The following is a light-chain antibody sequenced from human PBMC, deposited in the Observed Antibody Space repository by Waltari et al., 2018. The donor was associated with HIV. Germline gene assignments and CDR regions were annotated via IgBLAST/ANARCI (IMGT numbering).Light chain of an antibody. CDR3: QSYDNSLGIV. CDR1: RSTLRTVYH. Sequence: TTPPPLSWAPAQRVPTSCTGTRSTLRTVYHVPWYQQIPGTAPKLLIHGNTNRPSGVLDRFSGSKSGTSASLAITGLQAEDEADYYCQSYDNSLGIVFGSGTKVTVL. V-gene: IGLV1-40*01. J-gene: IGLJ1*01. CDR2: GNT.